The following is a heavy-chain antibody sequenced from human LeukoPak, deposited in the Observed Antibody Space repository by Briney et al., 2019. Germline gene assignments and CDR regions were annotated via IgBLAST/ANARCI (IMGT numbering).Heavy chain of an antibody. V-gene: IGHV3-72*01. J-gene: IGHJ4*02. CDR3: VRLPAKSYYIDY. CDR1: GFTFSSYW. CDR2: TRDKSNSYTT. D-gene: IGHD1-14*01. Sequence: PGGSLRLSCAASGFTFSSYWMSWVRQAPGKGLEWVGRTRDKSNSYTTEYAASVKGRFSISSDESKNSLYLQMNSLKTEDTAVYYCVRLPAKSYYIDYWGQGTLVTVSS.